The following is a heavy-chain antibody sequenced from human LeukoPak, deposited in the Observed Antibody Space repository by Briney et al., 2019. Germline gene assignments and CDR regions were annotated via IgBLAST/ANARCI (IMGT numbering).Heavy chain of an antibody. D-gene: IGHD1-26*01. CDR1: GFTFSSYW. J-gene: IGHJ3*02. Sequence: GGSLRLSCAASGFTFSSYWMSWVRQAPGKGLGWVANIKQDGSEKYYVDSVKGRFTISRDNAKNSLYLQMNSLRAEDTAVYYCARDLVGATPNDAFDIWGQGTMVTVSS. V-gene: IGHV3-7*01. CDR2: IKQDGSEK. CDR3: ARDLVGATPNDAFDI.